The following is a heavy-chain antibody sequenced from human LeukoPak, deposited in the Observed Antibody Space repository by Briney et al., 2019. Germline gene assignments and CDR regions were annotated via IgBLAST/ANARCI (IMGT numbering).Heavy chain of an antibody. CDR3: AKDDDYIRFLS. CDR2: ITGSGGNR. J-gene: IGHJ5*02. V-gene: IGHV3-23*01. D-gene: IGHD3-16*01. CDR1: GFTFSSHG. Sequence: TGGSLRLSCAASGFTFSSHGMNWVRQAPGKGLEWVSGITGSGGNRYYADSGKGRFTISRDNTKTTLHLQMNSLRAEDTAVYYCAKDDDYIRFLSWGQGTLVTVSS.